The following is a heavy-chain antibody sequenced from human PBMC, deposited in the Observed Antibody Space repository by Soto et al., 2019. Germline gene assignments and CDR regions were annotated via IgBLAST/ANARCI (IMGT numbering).Heavy chain of an antibody. J-gene: IGHJ4*02. Sequence: QVQLVQSGAEEKKPGASVKVSCKASGYTFTSYAMHWVRQAPGQRLEWMGWINAGNGNTKYSHKFQGRVTITRDTSASTAYMELSSLRSEDTAVYYCARSFLVVTALDYWGQGTLVTVSS. CDR2: INAGNGNT. CDR1: GYTFTSYA. D-gene: IGHD2-21*02. CDR3: ARSFLVVTALDY. V-gene: IGHV1-3*05.